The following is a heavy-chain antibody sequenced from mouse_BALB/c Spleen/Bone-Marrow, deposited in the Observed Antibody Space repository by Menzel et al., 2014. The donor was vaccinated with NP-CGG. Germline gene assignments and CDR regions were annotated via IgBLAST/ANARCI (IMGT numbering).Heavy chain of an antibody. CDR2: IDPANGNT. CDR3: AGASYYAMDY. V-gene: IGHV14-3*02. Sequence: VQLQQSGAELVKPGASVKLSCTASGFNIKDTYMHWVKQRPEQGLEWIGRIDPANGNTKYDPKFQGKATITADASSNTASLQLSRLTSEDTAVYYCAGASYYAMDYWGQGTSVTVSS. CDR1: GFNIKDTY. J-gene: IGHJ4*01.